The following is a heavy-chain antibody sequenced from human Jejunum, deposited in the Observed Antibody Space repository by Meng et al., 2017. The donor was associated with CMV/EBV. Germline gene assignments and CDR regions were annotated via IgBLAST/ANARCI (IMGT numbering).Heavy chain of an antibody. D-gene: IGHD5-24*01. J-gene: IGHJ4*02. CDR3: TRNLPNVEMATITLDY. CDR1: GSDA. Sequence: GSDAMRWVRQAPGKRLEWVGFIRSKAYGGKTEYAASVKGRFIISRDDSKSIAYLQMNSLKTEDTAVYYCTRNLPNVEMATITLDYWGQGTRVTVSS. CDR2: IRSKAYGGKT. V-gene: IGHV3-49*04.